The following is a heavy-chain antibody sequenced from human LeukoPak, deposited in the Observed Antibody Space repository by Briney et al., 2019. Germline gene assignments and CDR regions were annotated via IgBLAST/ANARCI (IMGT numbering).Heavy chain of an antibody. J-gene: IGHJ4*02. D-gene: IGHD2-21*02. CDR3: ANVVVTAKSYFDY. V-gene: IGHV3-23*01. CDR2: ISGSGGST. Sequence: PGGSLRLSCAASGFTFSSYPMSWVRQAPGKGLEWVSAISGSGGSTYYADSVKGRFTISRDNSKNTLYLQMNSLRAEDTAVYYCANVVVTAKSYFDYWGQGTLVTVSS. CDR1: GFTFSSYP.